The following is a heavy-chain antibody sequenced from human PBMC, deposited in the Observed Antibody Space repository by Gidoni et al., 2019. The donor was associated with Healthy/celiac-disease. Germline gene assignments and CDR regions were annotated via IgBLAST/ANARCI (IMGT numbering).Heavy chain of an antibody. CDR3: ARGWGRF. J-gene: IGHJ4*02. CDR2: IHHSGST. V-gene: IGHV4-34*01. CDR1: GGSFSGYY. D-gene: IGHD7-27*01. Sequence: QVQLQQWVAGLLQPSETLSLTCAVYGGSFSGYYWSWIRQPPGKGLAWIGEIHHSGSTNYNPSLQSRVTISVDTSKNQFSLKLSSVTAADTAVYYCARGWGRFWGQGTLVTVSS.